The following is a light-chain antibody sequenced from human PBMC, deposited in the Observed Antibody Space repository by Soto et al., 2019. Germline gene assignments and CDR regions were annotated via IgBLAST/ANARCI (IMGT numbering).Light chain of an antibody. CDR1: SSDIGAYNY. CDR2: DVS. Sequence: LTQPRSVSGSPGQSVTISCTGTSSDIGAYNYVSWYQQRPGKVPKLMLYDVSKRPSGVPDRFSGSKSGNTASLTISGLQADDEADYYCCSYAGAYIYVFATGTTVTVL. CDR3: CSYAGAYIYV. V-gene: IGLV2-11*01. J-gene: IGLJ1*01.